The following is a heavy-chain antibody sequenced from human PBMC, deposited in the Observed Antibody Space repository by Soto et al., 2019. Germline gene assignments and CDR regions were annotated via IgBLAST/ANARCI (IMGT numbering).Heavy chain of an antibody. Sequence: GGSLRLSSAASGFTFSSYAMSWVRQAPGKGLEWVSAISGSGGSTYYADSVKGRFTISRDNSKNTLYLQMNSLRAEDTAVYYCAKGLKYYDFWSAYSDPGYFGMDVWGQGTTVTVS. J-gene: IGHJ6*02. CDR3: AKGLKYYDFWSAYSDPGYFGMDV. CDR2: ISGSGGST. D-gene: IGHD3-3*01. CDR1: GFTFSSYA. V-gene: IGHV3-23*01.